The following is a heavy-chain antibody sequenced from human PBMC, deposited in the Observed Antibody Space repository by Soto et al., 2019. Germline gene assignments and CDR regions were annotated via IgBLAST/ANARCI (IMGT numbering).Heavy chain of an antibody. CDR3: ARQAQLPWGGMDV. CDR2: IYPGDSDT. Sequence: PGESLKISCKGPGYSFTSYWIGWVRQIPGKGLEWMGIIYPGDSDTRYSPSFQGQVTISADKSISTAYLQWSSLKASDTAMYYCARQAQLPWGGMDVWGQGTTVTVSS. CDR1: GYSFTSYW. V-gene: IGHV5-51*01. J-gene: IGHJ6*02. D-gene: IGHD2-2*01.